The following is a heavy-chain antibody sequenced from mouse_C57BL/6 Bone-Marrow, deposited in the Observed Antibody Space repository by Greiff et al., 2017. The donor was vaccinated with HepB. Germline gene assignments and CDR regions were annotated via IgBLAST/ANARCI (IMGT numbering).Heavy chain of an antibody. J-gene: IGHJ3*01. Sequence: EVMLVESGGGLVKPGGSLKLSCAASGFTFSDYGMHWVRQAPEKGLEWVAYISSGSSTIYYADTVKGRFTISRDNAKNTLFLQMTSLRSEDTSMYYCAALTGDAYWGQGTLVTVSA. D-gene: IGHD4-1*01. CDR2: ISSGSSTI. CDR1: GFTFSDYG. CDR3: AALTGDAY. V-gene: IGHV5-17*01.